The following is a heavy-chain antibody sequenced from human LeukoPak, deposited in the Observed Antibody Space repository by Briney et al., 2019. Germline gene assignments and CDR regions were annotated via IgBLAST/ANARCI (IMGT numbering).Heavy chain of an antibody. J-gene: IGHJ6*02. V-gene: IGHV3-9*01. CDR3: ARDSSGAAVQVLLYGMDV. Sequence: GRSLRLSCAASGFTFDDYAMHWVRQAPGKGLEWVSGISWNSGSIGYADSVKGRFTISRDNAKNSLYLQMNSLRAEDTAVYYCARDSSGAAVQVLLYGMDVWGQGTTVTVSS. CDR2: ISWNSGSI. D-gene: IGHD2/OR15-2a*01. CDR1: GFTFDDYA.